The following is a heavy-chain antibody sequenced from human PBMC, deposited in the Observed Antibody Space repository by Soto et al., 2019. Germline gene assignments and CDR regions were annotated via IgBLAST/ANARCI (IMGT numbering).Heavy chain of an antibody. CDR3: ARNINPYSGSYYYYYRMDV. D-gene: IGHD1-26*01. Sequence: GESLKISCKGSGYSFTSYWIGWVRQMPGKGLEWMGIIYPGDSDTRYSPSFQGQVTSSADKSISTAYLQWSSLKASDTGMYYCARNINPYSGSYYYYYRMDVWGQGTTVTVSS. V-gene: IGHV5-51*01. CDR2: IYPGDSDT. J-gene: IGHJ6*02. CDR1: GYSFTSYW.